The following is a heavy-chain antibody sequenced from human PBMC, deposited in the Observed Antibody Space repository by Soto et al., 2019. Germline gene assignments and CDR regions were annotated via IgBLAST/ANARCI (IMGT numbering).Heavy chain of an antibody. CDR1: GGSISSGGYY. CDR3: ARGYSSCWYHNAGGFFDY. D-gene: IGHD6-13*01. Sequence: QVQLQESGPGLVKPSQTLSLTCTVSGGSISSGGYYWSWIRQHPGKGLEWIGYIYYSGSTYYNPSLKSRVTISVDTSKNQFALKLSSVTAADTAVYYCARGYSSCWYHNAGGFFDYWGQGTLVTVSS. J-gene: IGHJ4*02. V-gene: IGHV4-31*03. CDR2: IYYSGST.